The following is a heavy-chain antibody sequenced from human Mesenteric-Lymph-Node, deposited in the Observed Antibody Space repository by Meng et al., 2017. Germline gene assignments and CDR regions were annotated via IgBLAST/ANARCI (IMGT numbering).Heavy chain of an antibody. Sequence: GSLRLSCTVSGGSISSYYWSWIRQPAGKGLEWIGRIYTSGSTNYNPSLKSRVTMSVDTSKNQFSLKLSSVTAADTAVYYCARGLYSSGWSPYFDYWGQGTLVTVSS. CDR3: ARGLYSSGWSPYFDY. D-gene: IGHD6-19*01. V-gene: IGHV4-4*07. J-gene: IGHJ4*02. CDR1: GGSISSYY. CDR2: IYTSGST.